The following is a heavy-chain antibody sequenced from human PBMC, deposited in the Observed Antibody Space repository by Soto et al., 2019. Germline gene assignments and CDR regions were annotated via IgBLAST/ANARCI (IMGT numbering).Heavy chain of an antibody. V-gene: IGHV1-18*01. Sequence: APVKVSCKASGYTFTSHGISWVRQAPGQGLEWMGWISAYNGNTNYAQKLQGRVTMTTDTSTSTAYMELRSLRSDDTAVYYCARDLVRGVIPHNWFDPWGQGTLVTVSS. J-gene: IGHJ5*02. D-gene: IGHD3-10*01. CDR3: ARDLVRGVIPHNWFDP. CDR2: ISAYNGNT. CDR1: GYTFTSHG.